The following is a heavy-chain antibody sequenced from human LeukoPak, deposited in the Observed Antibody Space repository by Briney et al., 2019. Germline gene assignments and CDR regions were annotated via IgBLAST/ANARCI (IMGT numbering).Heavy chain of an antibody. CDR1: GFTFSSYE. Sequence: GGSLRLSCAASGFTFSSYEMNWVRQAPGKGLEWVSYISSSGSTIYYADFVKGRFTISRGNAKNSLYLQMNSLRAEDTAVYYCARAVRRYYYDSSGYYPKDYYYMDVWGKGTTVTVSS. D-gene: IGHD3-22*01. V-gene: IGHV3-48*03. J-gene: IGHJ6*03. CDR3: ARAVRRYYYDSSGYYPKDYYYMDV. CDR2: ISSSGSTI.